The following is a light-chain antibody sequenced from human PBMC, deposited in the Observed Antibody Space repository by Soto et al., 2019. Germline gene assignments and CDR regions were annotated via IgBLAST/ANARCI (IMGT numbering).Light chain of an antibody. CDR3: RQYGRSLGFA. CDR1: QSVINY. J-gene: IGKJ4*01. V-gene: IGKV3-11*01. Sequence: EIVLTQSPATLSLSPGETATLSCRASQSVINYLAWYQQKPGQAPRLLIYDASNRATGIPARFSGTGSETDFTLTISSLEPEDFAVYYCRQYGRSLGFAFGGGTKVDIK. CDR2: DAS.